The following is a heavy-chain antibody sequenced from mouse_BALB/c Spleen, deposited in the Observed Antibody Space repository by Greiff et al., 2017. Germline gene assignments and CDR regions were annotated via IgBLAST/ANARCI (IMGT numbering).Heavy chain of an antibody. D-gene: IGHD1-1*01. CDR3: ARDKPSTTVVAPFDY. CDR2: IWAGGST. V-gene: IGHV2-9*02. CDR1: GFSLTSYG. J-gene: IGHJ2*01. Sequence: VKLMESGPGLVAPSQSLSITCTVSGFSLTSYGVHWVRQPPGKGLEWLGVIWAGGSTNYNSALMSRLSISKDNSKSQVFLKMNSLQTDDTAMYYCARDKPSTTVVAPFDYWGQGTTLTVSS.